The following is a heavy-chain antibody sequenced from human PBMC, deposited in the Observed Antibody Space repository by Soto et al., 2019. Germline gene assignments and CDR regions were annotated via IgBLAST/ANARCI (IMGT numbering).Heavy chain of an antibody. V-gene: IGHV1-69*01. CDR2: IIPIFGTA. CDR1: GGGFRSYA. D-gene: IGHD6-6*01. Sequence: SCTARGGGFRSYATIWLRQSPGQGLEWMGGIIPIFGTASYAQKFQGRVTIIADESTSTAYMELSSLRSEDTAVYYCARDRNVAVRPYNYFYGMHVWGQGTTVTFAS. CDR3: ARDRNVAVRPYNYFYGMHV. J-gene: IGHJ6*02.